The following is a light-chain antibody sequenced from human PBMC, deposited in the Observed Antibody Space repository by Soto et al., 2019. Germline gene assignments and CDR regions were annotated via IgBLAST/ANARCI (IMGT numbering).Light chain of an antibody. CDR2: DAS. V-gene: IGKV1-5*01. CDR1: QSISSW. J-gene: IGKJ2*01. CDR3: QQYNSYPYT. Sequence: DIQMTQSPSTLSASVGDRVTITCRASQSISSWLAWYQQKPGKAPKLLIYDASSLESGVPSRLSGSGSGTEFTLTISSLQPDDFATDYCQQYNSYPYTFGQGTKLEIK.